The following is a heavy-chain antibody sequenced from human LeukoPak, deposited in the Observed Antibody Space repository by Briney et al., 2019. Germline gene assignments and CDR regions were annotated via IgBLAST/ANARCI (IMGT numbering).Heavy chain of an antibody. CDR3: ARGLPYSSSWYWFDP. D-gene: IGHD6-13*01. Sequence: SETLSLTCAGYGGSFSGYYWSWIRQPPGKGLEWIEEINHSGSTNYNPSLKSRVTISVDTSKNQFSLKLSSVTAADTAVYYCARGLPYSSSWYWFDPWGQGTLVTVSS. J-gene: IGHJ5*02. V-gene: IGHV4-34*01. CDR1: GGSFSGYY. CDR2: INHSGST.